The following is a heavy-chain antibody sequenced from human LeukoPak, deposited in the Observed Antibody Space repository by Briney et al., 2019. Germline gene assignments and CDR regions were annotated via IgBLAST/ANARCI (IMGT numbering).Heavy chain of an antibody. Sequence: GGSLRLSCAASGFTFSRYAMSWVRQAPGKGLEWVSTFSGSGDSTYYADPVKGRFTISRDNSKNTLYLQMNSLRAEDTAVYYCAKAGSLATPTPYYFDYWGQGTLVTVSP. CDR1: GFTFSRYA. D-gene: IGHD5-12*01. CDR2: FSGSGDST. V-gene: IGHV3-23*01. J-gene: IGHJ4*02. CDR3: AKAGSLATPTPYYFDY.